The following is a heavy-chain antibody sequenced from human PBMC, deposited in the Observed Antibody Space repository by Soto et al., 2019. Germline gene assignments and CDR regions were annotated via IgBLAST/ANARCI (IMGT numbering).Heavy chain of an antibody. J-gene: IGHJ4*02. CDR3: ARAMSGYSYYFDY. Sequence: SGGSLRLSCAASGFTFSSYWMSWVRQAPGKGLEWVANIKQDGSEKYYVDSVKGRFTISRDNAKNSLYLQMNSLRAEDTAVYYCARAMSGYSYYFDYWGQGTLVTVSS. CDR2: IKQDGSEK. D-gene: IGHD5-18*01. CDR1: GFTFSSYW. V-gene: IGHV3-7*01.